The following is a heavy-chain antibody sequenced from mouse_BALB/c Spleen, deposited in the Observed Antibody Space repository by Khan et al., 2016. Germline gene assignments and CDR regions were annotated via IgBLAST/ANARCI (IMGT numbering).Heavy chain of an antibody. Sequence: EVQLQESGPGLVKPSQSLSLTCTVTGYSITSGYGWNWIRQFPGNKQEWMGYISYSGSTNYNPSLKSRISSTRDTSKNQFFLQLNSVTNEYIATYFCARTARIKYWGQGTTLTVSS. V-gene: IGHV3-2*02. CDR2: ISYSGST. D-gene: IGHD1-2*01. J-gene: IGHJ2*01. CDR1: GYSITSGYG. CDR3: ARTARIKY.